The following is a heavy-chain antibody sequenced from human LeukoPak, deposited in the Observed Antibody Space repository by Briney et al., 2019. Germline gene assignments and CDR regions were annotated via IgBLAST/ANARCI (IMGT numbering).Heavy chain of an antibody. CDR1: GFTFSSYA. Sequence: GGSVRLSCAASGFTFSSYAMSWVRQPPGKGLNWVSSISGSGGNTFYADSVKGRFTISRDNSKNTLYLQMNSLRAEDTAVYYCARDWPSEWQHLPDYDAVDIWGQGTRVTLSS. J-gene: IGHJ3*02. V-gene: IGHV3-23*01. D-gene: IGHD6-13*01. CDR2: ISGSGGNT. CDR3: ARDWPSEWQHLPDYDAVDI.